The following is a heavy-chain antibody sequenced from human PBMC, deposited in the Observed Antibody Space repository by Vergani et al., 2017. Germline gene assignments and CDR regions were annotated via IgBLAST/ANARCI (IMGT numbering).Heavy chain of an antibody. CDR1: GGSISSSSYY. CDR2: IYYSGST. J-gene: IGHJ4*02. Sequence: QLQLQESGPGLVKPSETLSLTCTVSGGSISSSSYYWGWIRQPPGKGLVWIGRIYYSGSTYYNPSIKSRVTISVDTSNNQFSLKLSAVTAADTAVYYCAREEGDFYYYVSSGHESGYWGQGTLVTVSS. D-gene: IGHD3-22*01. V-gene: IGHV4-39*07. CDR3: AREEGDFYYYVSSGHESGY.